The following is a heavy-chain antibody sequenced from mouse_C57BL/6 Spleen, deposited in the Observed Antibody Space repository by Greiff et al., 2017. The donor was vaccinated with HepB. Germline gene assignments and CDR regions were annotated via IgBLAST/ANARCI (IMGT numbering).Heavy chain of an antibody. CDR1: GYTFTSYG. Sequence: QVQLKESGAELARPGASVKLSCKASGYTFTSYGISWVKQRTGQGLEWIGEIYPRSGNTYYNEKFKGKATLTADKSSSTAYMELRSLTSEDSAVYFCARDYYGSSYGDYFDYWGQGTTLTVSS. D-gene: IGHD1-1*01. CDR3: ARDYYGSSYGDYFDY. CDR2: IYPRSGNT. J-gene: IGHJ2*01. V-gene: IGHV1-81*01.